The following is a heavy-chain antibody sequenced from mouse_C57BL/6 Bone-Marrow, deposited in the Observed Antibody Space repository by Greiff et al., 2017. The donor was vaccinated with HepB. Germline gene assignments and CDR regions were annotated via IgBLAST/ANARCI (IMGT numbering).Heavy chain of an antibody. V-gene: IGHV1-26*01. Sequence: VQLQQSGPELVKPGASVKISCKASGYTFTDYYMSWVKQSHGKSLEWIGDINPNNGGTSYNQKFKGKATLTVDKSSSTAYMELRSLTSEDSAVYYCAREGNYYGNYVGYFDVWGTGTTVTVSS. CDR1: GYTFTDYY. CDR3: AREGNYYGNYVGYFDV. CDR2: INPNNGGT. J-gene: IGHJ1*03. D-gene: IGHD2-1*01.